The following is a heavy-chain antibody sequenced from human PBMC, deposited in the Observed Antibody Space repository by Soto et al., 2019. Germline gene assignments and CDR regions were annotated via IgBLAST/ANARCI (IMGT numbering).Heavy chain of an antibody. CDR1: GGSFSGYY. CDR3: ARGHIVVVPAAIYHFDY. Sequence: SETLSLTCAVYGGSFSGYYWSWIRQPPGKGLEWIGEINHSGSTNYNPSLKSRVTISVDTSKNQFSLKLSSVTAADTAVYYCARGHIVVVPAAIYHFDYWGQGTLVTVSS. CDR2: INHSGST. D-gene: IGHD2-2*01. J-gene: IGHJ4*02. V-gene: IGHV4-34*01.